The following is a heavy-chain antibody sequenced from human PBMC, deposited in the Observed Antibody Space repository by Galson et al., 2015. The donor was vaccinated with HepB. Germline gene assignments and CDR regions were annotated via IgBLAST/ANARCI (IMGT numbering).Heavy chain of an antibody. Sequence: SLRLSCAASGFTFSNAWMNWVRQAPGKGLEWVGRIKSKTDGGTTDYAAPVKGRFTISRDDSKNTLYLQMNSLKTEDTAVYYCTTDAYSSSFYVDYWGQGTLVTVSS. CDR2: IKSKTDGGTT. J-gene: IGHJ4*02. CDR3: TTDAYSSSFYVDY. CDR1: GFTFSNAW. D-gene: IGHD6-13*01. V-gene: IGHV3-15*07.